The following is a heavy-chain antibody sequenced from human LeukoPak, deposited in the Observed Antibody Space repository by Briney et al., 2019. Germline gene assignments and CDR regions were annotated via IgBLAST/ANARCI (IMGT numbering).Heavy chain of an antibody. D-gene: IGHD3-22*01. CDR3: TTAFPRYYDSSGDCH. V-gene: IGHV3-15*01. J-gene: IGHJ4*02. Sequence: GGSLRLSCAASRFTFNNAWMSWVRQAPGKGLEWVGRIKSKTDGGTTDYAAPVKGRFTISRDDSKNTLFLQMNSLKTEDTAVYYCTTAFPRYYDSSGDCHWAQGTLVTVSS. CDR2: IKSKTDGGTT. CDR1: RFTFNNAW.